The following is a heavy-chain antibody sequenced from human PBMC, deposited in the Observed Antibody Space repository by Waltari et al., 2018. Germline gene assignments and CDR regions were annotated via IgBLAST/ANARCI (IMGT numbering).Heavy chain of an antibody. Sequence: EVQLVESGGDLVRPGGSLRLSCAASGFSFSNAWMSWVRQAPGKGLGWFGRIKSKTDGGTTDYAAPVKGRFTISRDDSENTLYLQMNSLKTEDTAVYYCTTLFGDFWSGYFFDYWGQGTLVTVSS. V-gene: IGHV3-15*01. CDR2: IKSKTDGGTT. CDR3: TTLFGDFWSGYFFDY. CDR1: GFSFSNAW. J-gene: IGHJ4*02. D-gene: IGHD3-3*01.